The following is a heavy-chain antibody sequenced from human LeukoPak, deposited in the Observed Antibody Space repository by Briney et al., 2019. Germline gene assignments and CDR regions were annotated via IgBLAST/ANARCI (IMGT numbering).Heavy chain of an antibody. CDR3: AKGRSFYYYYGMDV. V-gene: IGHV3-9*01. Sequence: QPGGSLRLSCAASGFTFDDYAMHWVRQAPGKGLEWVSCISWNSGSIGYADSVKGRFTISRDNAKNSLYLQMNSLRGEDTALYYCAKGRSFYYYYGMDVWGQGTTVTVSS. CDR1: GFTFDDYA. CDR2: ISWNSGSI. D-gene: IGHD3-10*01. J-gene: IGHJ6*02.